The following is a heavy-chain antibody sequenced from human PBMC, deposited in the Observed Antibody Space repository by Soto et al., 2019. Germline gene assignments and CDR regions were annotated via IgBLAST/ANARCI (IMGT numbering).Heavy chain of an antibody. Sequence: PGGSLRLSCVASGFTFENYAMGWVRQAPGKGLEWVSAISGSGGTTYYSDSLKGRFTISRDNSKNTVYLQMNDLRVEDAAEYFCAKDSWAIFGVPAGEYYAMDVWGQGTTVTVSS. CDR2: ISGSGGTT. J-gene: IGHJ6*02. CDR3: AKDSWAIFGVPAGEYYAMDV. V-gene: IGHV3-23*01. D-gene: IGHD3-3*01. CDR1: GFTFENYA.